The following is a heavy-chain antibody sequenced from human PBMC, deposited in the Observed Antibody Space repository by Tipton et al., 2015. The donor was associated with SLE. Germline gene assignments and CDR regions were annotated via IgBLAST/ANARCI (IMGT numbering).Heavy chain of an antibody. V-gene: IGHV4-59*08. CDR3: ARRVRVGGISGNGDNWLDP. D-gene: IGHD1-20*01. J-gene: IGHJ5*02. CDR1: GGSISSYY. Sequence: GLVKPSETLSLTCTVSGGSISSYYWSWIRQPPGKGLEWIGYISYTGSTNYNPSLKSRVSISVDPSKTQFSLKMTSVTAADTAVYYCARRVRVGGISGNGDNWLDPWGQGTLVTVSS. CDR2: ISYTGST.